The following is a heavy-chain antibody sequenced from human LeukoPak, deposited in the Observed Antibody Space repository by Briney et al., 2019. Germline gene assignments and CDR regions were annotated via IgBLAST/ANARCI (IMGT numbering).Heavy chain of an antibody. V-gene: IGHV4-30-2*01. D-gene: IGHD4-17*01. CDR3: ARATTVPDIFDY. CDR2: IYHSGST. J-gene: IGHJ4*02. Sequence: SQTLSLTCAVSGGSISSGGYSWSWIRQPPGKGVEWIGYIYHSGSTYYNPSLKSRVTISVDRSKNQFSLKLSSVTAADTAVYYCARATTVPDIFDYWGQGTLVTVSS. CDR1: GGSISSGGYS.